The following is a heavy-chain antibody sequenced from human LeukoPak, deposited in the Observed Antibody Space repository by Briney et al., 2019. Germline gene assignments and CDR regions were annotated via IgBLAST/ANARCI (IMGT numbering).Heavy chain of an antibody. CDR1: GFTFSSYS. D-gene: IGHD2-15*01. J-gene: IGHJ4*02. Sequence: GRSLRLSCAASGFTFSSYSMNWVRQAPGKGLEWVSSISSSSSYIYYADSVKGRFTISRDNAKNSLYLQMNSLRAEDTAVYYCARDIRVVVLDYWGQGTLVTVSS. CDR3: ARDIRVVVLDY. V-gene: IGHV3-21*01. CDR2: ISSSSSYI.